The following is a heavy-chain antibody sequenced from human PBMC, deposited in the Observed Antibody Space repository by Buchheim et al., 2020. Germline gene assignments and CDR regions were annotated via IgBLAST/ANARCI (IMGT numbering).Heavy chain of an antibody. V-gene: IGHV4-34*11. J-gene: IGHJ3*02. CDR1: GVSFSAYY. CDR3: ARGGIHAFDI. D-gene: IGHD5-18*01. Sequence: QVQLQQWGAGLLKPSETLSLTCAVYGVSFSAYYWSWIRQPPGKGLEWIGYIYYNGSTNYNPSLKSRVTISVDTSKNQFSLKLSSVTAADTAVYYCARGGIHAFDIWGQGT. CDR2: IYYNGST.